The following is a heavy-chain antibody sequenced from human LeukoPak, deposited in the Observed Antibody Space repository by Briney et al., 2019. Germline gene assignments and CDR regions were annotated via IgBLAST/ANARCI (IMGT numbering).Heavy chain of an antibody. CDR2: ISGGSDTT. CDR3: ARWDGYGDY. V-gene: IGHV3-23*01. CDR1: GFTFSSYG. J-gene: IGHJ4*02. Sequence: GGSLRLSCEASGFTFSSYGITWVRQAPGKGLEWVSGISGGSDTTHYAASVKGRFTISRDNSKNTLYLQMNSLRAEDTAVYYCARWDGYGDYWGKGTLVTVSS. D-gene: IGHD5-24*01.